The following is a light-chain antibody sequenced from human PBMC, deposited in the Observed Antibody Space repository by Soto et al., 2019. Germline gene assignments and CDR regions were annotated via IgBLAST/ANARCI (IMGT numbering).Light chain of an antibody. V-gene: IGKV1-5*03. CDR3: QQYYSTPLT. CDR2: KAS. Sequence: IQLTQSPSSLSASVGDRVTITCRASQTISSWLAWYQQKPGKAPKLLIYKASTLKSGVPSRFSGSGSGTEFTLTISSLQAEDVAVYYCQQYYSTPLTFGGGTKVDI. J-gene: IGKJ4*01. CDR1: QTISSW.